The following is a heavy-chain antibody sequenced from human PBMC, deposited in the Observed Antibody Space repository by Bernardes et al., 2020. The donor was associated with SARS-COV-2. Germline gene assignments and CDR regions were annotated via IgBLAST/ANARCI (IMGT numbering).Heavy chain of an antibody. Sequence: GRSLRLSCAVSGIIFSSYAMSWVRQAPGKGLEWVSAISDGGGRTYYADSVKGRFAISRDDSKANLYLQLNSLRDEDTAVYFCVLGSGRYYLDSWGQGTLVTVSS. CDR3: VLGSGRYYLDS. CDR2: ISDGGGRT. J-gene: IGHJ4*02. V-gene: IGHV3-23*01. D-gene: IGHD7-27*01. CDR1: GIIFSSYA.